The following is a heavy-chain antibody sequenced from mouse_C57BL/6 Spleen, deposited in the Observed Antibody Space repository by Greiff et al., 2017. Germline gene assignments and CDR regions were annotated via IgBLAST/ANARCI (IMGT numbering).Heavy chain of an antibody. CDR3: TGGSYGNPYWYFDV. D-gene: IGHD2-1*01. CDR2: IRLKSDNYAT. CDR1: GFTFSNYW. J-gene: IGHJ1*03. Sequence: EVKLVESGGGLVQPGGSMKLSCVASGFTFSNYWMNWVRQSPEKGLEWVAQIRLKSDNYATHYAESVKGRFTISRDDSKSSVYLQMNNLRAEDTGIYYCTGGSYGNPYWYFDVWGTGTTVTVSS. V-gene: IGHV6-3*01.